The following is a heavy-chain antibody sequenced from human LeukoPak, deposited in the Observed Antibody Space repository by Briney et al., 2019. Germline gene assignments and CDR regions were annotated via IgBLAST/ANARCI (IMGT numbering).Heavy chain of an antibody. D-gene: IGHD5-18*01. CDR3: ARAGGNTYVPYFHY. V-gene: IGHV1-8*01. Sequence: PVASVKVSCTASGYTFTNYDINWVRQATGQGLEWMGWMNPNSGDTAYAQKFQGRVTMTRNTSISTAYMELSSLRSEDTAVYYCARAGGNTYVPYFHYWGQGTLVTVSS. J-gene: IGHJ4*02. CDR2: MNPNSGDT. CDR1: GYTFTNYD.